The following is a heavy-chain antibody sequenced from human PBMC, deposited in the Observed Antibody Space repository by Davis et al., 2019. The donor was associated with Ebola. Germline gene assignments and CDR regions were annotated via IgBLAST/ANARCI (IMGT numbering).Heavy chain of an antibody. D-gene: IGHD1-26*01. CDR1: GFTFSTYT. J-gene: IGHJ5*02. V-gene: IGHV3-48*04. CDR3: ARLTGSYPGWFDP. Sequence: GESLKISCAASGFTFSTYTMNWVRQAPGKGLEWISYISSGSSTIYYADSVKGRFTISRDNAKNSLYLQMNSLGAEDTAVYYCARLTGSYPGWFDPWGQGTLVTVSS. CDR2: ISSGSSTI.